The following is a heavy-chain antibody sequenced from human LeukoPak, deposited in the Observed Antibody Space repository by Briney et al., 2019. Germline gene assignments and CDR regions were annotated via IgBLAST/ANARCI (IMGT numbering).Heavy chain of an antibody. CDR3: ARVTTVTTDVYYYGMDV. CDR1: GFTFSSYS. J-gene: IGHJ6*02. D-gene: IGHD4-17*01. Sequence: PGGSLRLSCAASGFTFSSYSMNWVPQAPGKGLEWVSSISSSSSYIYYADSVKGRFTISRDNAKNSLYLQMNSLRAEDTAVYYCARVTTVTTDVYYYGMDVWGQGTTVTVSS. CDR2: ISSSSSYI. V-gene: IGHV3-21*01.